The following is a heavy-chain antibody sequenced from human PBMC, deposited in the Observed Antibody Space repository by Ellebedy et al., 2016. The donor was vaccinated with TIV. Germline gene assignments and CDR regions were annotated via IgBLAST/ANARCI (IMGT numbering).Heavy chain of an antibody. V-gene: IGHV4-61*02. CDR2: IYTSGST. CDR3: ARYGGVDYYYMDV. D-gene: IGHD3-16*01. Sequence: SETLSLTXTVSGGSISSGSYYWSWIRQPAGKGLEWIGRIYTSGSTNYNPSLKSRVTMSVDTSKNQFSLKLSSVTAADTAVYYCARYGGVDYYYMDVWGKGTTVTVSS. J-gene: IGHJ6*03. CDR1: GGSISSGSYY.